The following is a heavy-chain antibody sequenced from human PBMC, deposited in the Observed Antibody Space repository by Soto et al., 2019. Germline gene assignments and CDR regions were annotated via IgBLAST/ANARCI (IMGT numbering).Heavy chain of an antibody. CDR2: INYSGST. J-gene: IGHJ6*02. V-gene: IGHV4-59*01. CDR1: GGSISSYY. CDR3: ARARYQLLHPYYYGMDV. Sequence: SETLSLTCTVSGGSISSYYWSLIRQPPGKGLQWIGYINYSGSTNSNPSLKSRVTISVDTSRNQFSLKLSSVTAADSAVYFCARARYQLLHPYYYGMDVWGQGTTVTVSS. D-gene: IGHD2-2*01.